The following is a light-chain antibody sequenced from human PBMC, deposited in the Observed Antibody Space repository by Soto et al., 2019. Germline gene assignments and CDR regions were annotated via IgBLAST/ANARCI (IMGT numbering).Light chain of an antibody. CDR2: WAS. CDR1: QSGLFSSNNKTS. CDR3: QQYYTTPPIS. Sequence: EIVMAQSPDSLAVSLGERATITCKSSQSGLFSSNNKTSFAWSQQRAGQPPKLXXYWASTRESGVPDRFSGSGSGTDFTLTISSLQAEDVAVYYCQQYYTTPPISFGGGTKVDI. J-gene: IGKJ4*02. V-gene: IGKV4-1*01.